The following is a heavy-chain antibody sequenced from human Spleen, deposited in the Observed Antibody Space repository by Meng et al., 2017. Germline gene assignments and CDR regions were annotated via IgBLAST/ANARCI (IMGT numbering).Heavy chain of an antibody. D-gene: IGHD6-19*01. Sequence: GESLKISCAASGFTFSSYAMSWVRQAPGKGLEWVSAISGSGGSTYYADSMKGRFTISRDNSKSTLYLQMNSLRAEDTAVYYCASAMAGHEYWGQGTLVTVSS. CDR3: ASAMAGHEY. CDR2: ISGSGGST. CDR1: GFTFSSYA. J-gene: IGHJ4*02. V-gene: IGHV3-23*01.